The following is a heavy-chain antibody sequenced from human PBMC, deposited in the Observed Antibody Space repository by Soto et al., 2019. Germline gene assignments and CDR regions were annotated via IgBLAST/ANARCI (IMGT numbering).Heavy chain of an antibody. CDR1: CGSIISGGYS. CDR2: IYHSGST. J-gene: IGHJ6*02. CDR3: ARAGENYYYGMDV. V-gene: IGHV4-30-2*01. Sequence: PSETLSLTCAFSCGSIISGGYSWSWIRQPPGKGLEWIGYIYHSGSTYYNPSLKSRVTISVDRSKNQFSLKLSSVTAADTAVYYCARAGENYYYGMDVWGQGTTVTVSS. D-gene: IGHD4-17*01.